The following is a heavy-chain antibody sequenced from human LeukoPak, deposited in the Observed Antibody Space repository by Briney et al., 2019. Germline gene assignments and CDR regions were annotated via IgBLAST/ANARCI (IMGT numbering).Heavy chain of an antibody. Sequence: GGSLRLSCTASRFTFSSYVMHWVRQAPGKGLEWVAIISPDGSTKYYTDSVKGRFTISRDNARNLLSLQMNSLRAEDTAVYYCARGDPIYDFWSGGDYWGQGSLATVSS. CDR3: ARGDPIYDFWSGGDY. J-gene: IGHJ4*02. D-gene: IGHD3-3*01. V-gene: IGHV3-30*04. CDR1: RFTFSSYV. CDR2: ISPDGSTK.